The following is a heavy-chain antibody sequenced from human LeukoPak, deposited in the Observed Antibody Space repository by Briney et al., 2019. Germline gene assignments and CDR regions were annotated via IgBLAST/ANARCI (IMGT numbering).Heavy chain of an antibody. V-gene: IGHV3-23*01. CDR3: TKNPNGDYIGAFDP. D-gene: IGHD4-17*01. CDR2: ITGGHYAT. CDR1: GFSFSSFA. Sequence: GGSLRLSCAASGFSFSSFAMTWVRRAPGKGLEWVSSITGGHYATYNTDSVKGRFTISRDNAKNTLYLQMNSLGADDTAIYYCTKNPNGDYIGAFDPWGQGTLVTVSS. J-gene: IGHJ5*02.